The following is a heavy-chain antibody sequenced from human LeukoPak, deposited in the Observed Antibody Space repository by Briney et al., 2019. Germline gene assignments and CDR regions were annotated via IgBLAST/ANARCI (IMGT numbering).Heavy chain of an antibody. CDR2: ISYDGSNK. D-gene: IGHD6-19*01. V-gene: IGHV3-30*18. J-gene: IGHJ4*02. CDR1: RFTFGSYG. Sequence: RSLRLSCEASRFTFGSYGMHWVRQAPGKGLEWVAVISYDGSNKYYADSVKGRFTISRDNSKNTLYLQMNGLRVEDTAVYYCAKDFLGSGPDYWGQGTLVTVSS. CDR3: AKDFLGSGPDY.